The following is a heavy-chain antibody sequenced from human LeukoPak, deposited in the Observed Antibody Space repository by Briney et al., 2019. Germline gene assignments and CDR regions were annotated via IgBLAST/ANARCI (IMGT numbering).Heavy chain of an antibody. Sequence: SETLSLTCTVSGGSISSYYWSWIRQPPGKGLEWIGYIYDSGSTNYNPSLKSRVTISVDTSKNQFSLKLSSVTAADTAVYYCARLSVVGATARRYYFDYWCQGTLVTVSS. CDR1: GGSISSYY. CDR2: IYDSGST. CDR3: ARLSVVGATARRYYFDY. V-gene: IGHV4-59*08. J-gene: IGHJ4*02. D-gene: IGHD1-26*01.